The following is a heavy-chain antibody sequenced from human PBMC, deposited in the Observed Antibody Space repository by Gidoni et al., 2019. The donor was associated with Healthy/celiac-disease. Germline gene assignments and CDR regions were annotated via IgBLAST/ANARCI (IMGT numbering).Heavy chain of an antibody. CDR1: GLTVSSHY. Sequence: EVPLVESGGGLVQPGGSLRLSCAASGLTVSSHYMSWVRQAPGKGLEWVSVIYSGGSTYYADSVKGRFTISRDNSKNTLYLQMNSLRAEDTAVYYCARAATDIVVVPATGYLDYWGQGTLVTVSS. CDR2: IYSGGST. J-gene: IGHJ4*02. D-gene: IGHD2-2*01. V-gene: IGHV3-66*02. CDR3: ARAATDIVVVPATGYLDY.